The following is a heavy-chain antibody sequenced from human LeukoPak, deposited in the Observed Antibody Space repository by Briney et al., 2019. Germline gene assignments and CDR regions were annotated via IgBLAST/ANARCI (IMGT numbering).Heavy chain of an antibody. D-gene: IGHD3-3*01. CDR1: GYTFTSYD. J-gene: IGHJ6*02. V-gene: IGHV1-8*01. Sequence: ASVKVSCKASGYTFTSYDINWVRQATGQGLEWMGWMNPNSGNTGYAQKFQGRVTMTRNTSISTAYMELSSLRSEDTAMYYCARGTVTIFGVVIISYYYYGMDVWGQGTTVTVSS. CDR3: ARGTVTIFGVVIISYYYYGMDV. CDR2: MNPNSGNT.